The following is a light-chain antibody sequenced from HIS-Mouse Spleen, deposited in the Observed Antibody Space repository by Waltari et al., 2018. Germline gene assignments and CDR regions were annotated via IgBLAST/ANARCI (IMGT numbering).Light chain of an antibody. CDR2: RNN. CDR3: AAWDDSLSGPV. Sequence: QSVLTQPPSASGTTGQRVTISCSGSSSNIGSNSVYWYQQLPGTAPKRLIYRNNQRPSGVPDRFSGSKSGTSASLAISGLRSEDEADYYCAAWDDSLSGPVFGGGTKLTVL. J-gene: IGLJ3*02. V-gene: IGLV1-47*01. CDR1: SSNIGSNS.